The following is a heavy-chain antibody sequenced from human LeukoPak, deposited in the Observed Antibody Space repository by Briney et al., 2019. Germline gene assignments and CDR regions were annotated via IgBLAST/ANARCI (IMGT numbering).Heavy chain of an antibody. V-gene: IGHV4-34*01. CDR3: ARHWQRKEYFQH. CDR1: GGSFSGYS. CDR2: ISHSGSP. Sequence: PSETLSLTCAVYGGSFSGYSWSWIRQPPGKGLEWIGEISHSGSPNYNSSLKSRVTISVGTSKSQVSLKLSSVTAADTAVYYCARHWQRKEYFQHWGQGTLVTVSS. D-gene: IGHD6-25*01. J-gene: IGHJ1*01.